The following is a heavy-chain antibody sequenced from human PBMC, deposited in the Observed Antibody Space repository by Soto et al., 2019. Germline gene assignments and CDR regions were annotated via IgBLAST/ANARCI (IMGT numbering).Heavy chain of an antibody. Sequence: SETLSLTCTVSGGSISSGGYYWSWIRQHPGKGLEWIGYIYYSGSTYYNPSLKSRVTISVDTSKNQFSLKLSSVTAADTAVYYCARVCGGDCHYGMDVRGQGTTVNVSS. D-gene: IGHD2-21*02. CDR3: ARVCGGDCHYGMDV. J-gene: IGHJ6*02. V-gene: IGHV4-31*03. CDR2: IYYSGST. CDR1: GGSISSGGYY.